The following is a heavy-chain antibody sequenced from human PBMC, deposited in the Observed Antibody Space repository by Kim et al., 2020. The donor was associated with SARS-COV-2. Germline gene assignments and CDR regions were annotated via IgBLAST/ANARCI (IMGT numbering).Heavy chain of an antibody. Sequence: QGRVTITRDTSASTAYMELSSLRSEETAVYYCARAAGIFSSGWYGDAFDIWGQGTMVTVSS. J-gene: IGHJ3*02. V-gene: IGHV1-3*01. D-gene: IGHD6-19*01. CDR3: ARAAGIFSSGWYGDAFDI.